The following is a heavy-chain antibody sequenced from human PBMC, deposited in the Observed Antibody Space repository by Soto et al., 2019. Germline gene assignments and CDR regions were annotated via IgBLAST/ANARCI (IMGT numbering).Heavy chain of an antibody. CDR2: TYYRSKWYN. Sequence: PSQTLSLTCAISGDSVSTNSATCDWIRQSPSRGLEWLGRTYYRSKWYNDYAVSVKGRITINPDTSNNQLSLQLNSVTPDDTAVYYCASLIGKSWLDSRGQGTLDHVSS. CDR3: ASLIGKSWLDS. J-gene: IGHJ5*01. V-gene: IGHV6-1*01. D-gene: IGHD2-8*01. CDR1: GDSVSTNSAT.